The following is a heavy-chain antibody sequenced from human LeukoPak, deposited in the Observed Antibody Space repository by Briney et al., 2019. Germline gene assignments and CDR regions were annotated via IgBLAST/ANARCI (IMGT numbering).Heavy chain of an antibody. J-gene: IGHJ4*02. D-gene: IGHD3-3*01. V-gene: IGHV4-59*01. Sequence: EWIGYIYYSGSTNYNPSLKSRVTISVDTSKNQFSLKPSSVTAADTAVYYCATYDFWSGPITYWGQGTLVTVSS. CDR2: IYYSGST. CDR3: ATYDFWSGPITY.